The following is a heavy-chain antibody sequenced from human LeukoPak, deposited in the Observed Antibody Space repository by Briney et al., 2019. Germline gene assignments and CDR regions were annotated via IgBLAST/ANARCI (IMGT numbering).Heavy chain of an antibody. CDR1: GFTFDDYA. CDR3: AKDLHSSSWYDYFQH. Sequence: GRSLRLSCAASGFTFDDYAMSWVRQAPGKGLEWVSAISDSGGSTYYADSVTGRFTVSRDNSKNTLYLQMNSLRAEDTAVYYCAKDLHSSSWYDYFQHWGQGTLVTVSS. V-gene: IGHV3-23*01. J-gene: IGHJ1*01. D-gene: IGHD6-13*01. CDR2: ISDSGGST.